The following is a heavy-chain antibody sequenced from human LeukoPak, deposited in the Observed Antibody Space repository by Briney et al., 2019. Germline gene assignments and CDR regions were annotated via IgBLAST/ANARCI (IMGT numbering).Heavy chain of an antibody. J-gene: IGHJ4*02. CDR1: GLTFSDYY. D-gene: IGHD1-14*01. Sequence: PGGSLRLSCAASGLTFSDYYMSWIRQAPGKGLEWVSYISRSSGHTNYADSVKGRFTISRGNAKNSLYLQMNSLGAEDTAVYYCARDRRDTGGIDYWGQGTLVTVSS. CDR2: ISRSSGHT. CDR3: ARDRRDTGGIDY. V-gene: IGHV3-11*05.